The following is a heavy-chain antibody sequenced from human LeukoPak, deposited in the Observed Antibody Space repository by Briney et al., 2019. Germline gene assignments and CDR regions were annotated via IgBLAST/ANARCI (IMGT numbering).Heavy chain of an antibody. Sequence: GGSLRLSCAASGFTFSSYAMSWVRQAPGKGLEWVSAISGSGGSTYYADSVKGRFTISRDNSKNTLYLQMNSLRAEDTAVYYCAKGITMIVVVKSYFDYWGQGTLVTVSS. CDR2: ISGSGGST. J-gene: IGHJ4*02. V-gene: IGHV3-23*01. CDR1: GFTFSSYA. D-gene: IGHD3-22*01. CDR3: AKGITMIVVVKSYFDY.